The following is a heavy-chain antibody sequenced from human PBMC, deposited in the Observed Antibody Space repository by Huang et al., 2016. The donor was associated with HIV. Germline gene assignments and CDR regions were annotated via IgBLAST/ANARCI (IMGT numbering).Heavy chain of an antibody. CDR3: AKGGSAAAVLDF. CDR1: GCTFGRYG. D-gene: IGHD6-13*01. J-gene: IGHJ4*02. V-gene: IGHV3-30*18. CDR2: ISYDGKTK. Sequence: QVQLVESGGGVVQPGRSLRFSCAASGCTFGRYGMHWFRQAPGKGLEWGAVISYDGKTKYYADSVKGRVSISRDNSKTPVYLQLNSLRVEDTAVYYCAKGGSAAAVLDFWGQGTLVTVSS.